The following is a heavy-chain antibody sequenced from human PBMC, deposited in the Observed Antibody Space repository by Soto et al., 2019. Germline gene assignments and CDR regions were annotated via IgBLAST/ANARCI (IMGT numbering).Heavy chain of an antibody. Sequence: QVQLVQSGAEVKKPGASVKVSCKASGYTFTSYDINWVRQATGQGLEWMGWMNPNSGNTGYAQKFQGRVTMTRNTXIXRAYMELGSLRSEDTAVYYCAVDCSGGSCYSGSGDYWGQGTLVTVSS. D-gene: IGHD2-15*01. CDR3: AVDCSGGSCYSGSGDY. CDR1: GYTFTSYD. V-gene: IGHV1-8*01. CDR2: MNPNSGNT. J-gene: IGHJ4*02.